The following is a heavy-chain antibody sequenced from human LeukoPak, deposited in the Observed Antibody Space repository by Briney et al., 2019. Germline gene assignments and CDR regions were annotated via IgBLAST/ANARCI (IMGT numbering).Heavy chain of an antibody. V-gene: IGHV1-2*02. CDR2: INPNSGGT. Sequence: ASVKVSCKASGYTFTGYYMHWVRQAPGQGLEWMGWINPNSGGTNYAQKFQGRVTMTRDTSISTAYMELSRLRSDETAVYYCARYAGSYYNALLDYWGQGTLVTVSS. CDR1: GYTFTGYY. D-gene: IGHD3-10*01. CDR3: ARYAGSYYNALLDY. J-gene: IGHJ4*02.